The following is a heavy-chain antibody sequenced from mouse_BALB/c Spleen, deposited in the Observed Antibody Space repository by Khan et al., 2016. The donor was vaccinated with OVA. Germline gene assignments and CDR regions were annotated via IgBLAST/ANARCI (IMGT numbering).Heavy chain of an antibody. CDR1: GFSLTSYG. D-gene: IGHD2-4*01. V-gene: IGHV2-2*02. J-gene: IGHJ3*01. Sequence: QVQLKQSGPGLVQPSQSLSITCTVSGFSLTSYGVHWVRQSPGKGLEWLGVIWSGGSTDYNAVFISRLNISKDSSKSQAFFKMDSLQANYTAIYYCARNYDYDEGLAYWGQGTLVTVSA. CDR2: IWSGGST. CDR3: ARNYDYDEGLAY.